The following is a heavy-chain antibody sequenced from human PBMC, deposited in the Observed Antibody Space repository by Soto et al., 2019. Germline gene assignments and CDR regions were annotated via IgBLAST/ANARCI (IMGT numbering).Heavy chain of an antibody. Sequence: QVQLVQSGAEVKKPGSSVKVSCKASGGTFSSYTISWVRPAPGQGLEWMGRIIAILGIANYAQKFQGRVTITADKSTSTAYMQLSSLRSEDTAVYYCAREEYYYGSGAFFDYWGQGTLVTVSS. CDR2: IIAILGIA. J-gene: IGHJ4*02. V-gene: IGHV1-69*08. D-gene: IGHD3-10*01. CDR1: GGTFSSYT. CDR3: AREEYYYGSGAFFDY.